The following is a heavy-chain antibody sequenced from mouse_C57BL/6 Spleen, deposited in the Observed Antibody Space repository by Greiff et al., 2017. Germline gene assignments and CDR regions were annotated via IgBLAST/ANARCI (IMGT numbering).Heavy chain of an antibody. CDR2: IRTKANGYTT. Sequence: EVKLIESGGGLVQPGGSLSLSCAASGFTFTDYYMSWVRQPPGKALEWLGIIRTKANGYTTEYSASVKGRFTISRDNSQSILYLQMKALRAEDSAAYYGARYACGWSAMDYWGQGTSVTVSS. CDR3: ARYACGWSAMDY. J-gene: IGHJ4*01. D-gene: IGHD1-1*02. V-gene: IGHV7-3*01. CDR1: GFTFTDYY.